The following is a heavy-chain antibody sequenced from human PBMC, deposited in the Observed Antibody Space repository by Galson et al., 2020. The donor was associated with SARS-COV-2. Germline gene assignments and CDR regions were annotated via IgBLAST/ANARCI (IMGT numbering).Heavy chain of an antibody. V-gene: IGHV4-34*01. CDR1: GGSFSGYS. Sequence: SETLSLTCAVYGGSFSGYSWTWIRQPPGKGLEWIGEINISGSPSYSPSLRSRVTISVDTSKNQFSLNLRSLTAADTALYYCARGHRGVVPSPVLGLGPYYSYYYMDVWGKGTAVTVSS. J-gene: IGHJ6*03. CDR2: INISGSP. D-gene: IGHD3-10*01. CDR3: ARGHRGVVPSPVLGLGPYYSYYYMDV.